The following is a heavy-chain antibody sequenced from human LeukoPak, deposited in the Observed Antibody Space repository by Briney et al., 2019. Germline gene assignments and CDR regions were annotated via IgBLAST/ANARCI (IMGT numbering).Heavy chain of an antibody. CDR1: GYTLTELS. CDR3: ADLMMDV. J-gene: IGHJ6*02. D-gene: IGHD2-8*01. CDR2: FDPEDGET. V-gene: IGHV1-24*01. Sequence: ASVKVSCKVSGYTLTELSMHWVRQAPGKGLEWMGGFDPEDGETIYAQKFQGRVTITADKSTSTAYMELSSLRSEDTAVYYCADLMMDVWGQGTTVTVSS.